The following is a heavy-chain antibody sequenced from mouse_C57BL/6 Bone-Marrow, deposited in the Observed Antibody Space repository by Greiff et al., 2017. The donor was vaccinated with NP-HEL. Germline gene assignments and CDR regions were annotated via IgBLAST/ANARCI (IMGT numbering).Heavy chain of an antibody. CDR2: ISDGGSYT. Sequence: EVQLVESGGGLVKPGGSLKLSCAASGFTFSSYAMSWVRQTPEKRLEWVATISDGGSYTYYPDNVKGRFTISRDNAKNNLYLQMSHLKSEDTAMYYCASEYYYGSSGRGFDYWGQGTTLTVSS. D-gene: IGHD1-1*01. CDR1: GFTFSSYA. CDR3: ASEYYYGSSGRGFDY. J-gene: IGHJ2*01. V-gene: IGHV5-4*01.